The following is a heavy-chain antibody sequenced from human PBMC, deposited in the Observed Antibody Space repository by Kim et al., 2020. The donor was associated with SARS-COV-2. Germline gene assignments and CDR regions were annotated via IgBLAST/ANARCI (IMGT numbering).Heavy chain of an antibody. CDR3: ARGNSYDY. CDR2: SRET. D-gene: IGHD3-10*01. Sequence: SRETKSNPSLKSRVTMSIDTSKNQFSLKLSSVTAADTAVYYCARGNSYDYWGQGILVTVSS. J-gene: IGHJ4*02. V-gene: IGHV4-59*09.